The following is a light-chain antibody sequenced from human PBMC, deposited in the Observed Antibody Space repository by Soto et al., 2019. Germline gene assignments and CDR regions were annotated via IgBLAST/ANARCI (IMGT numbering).Light chain of an antibody. Sequence: EIVLTQSPATLSLSPGEGATLSCRASQSLSSSLAWYQQKPGQAPRLLIYDASNRATGIPARFSGSGSGTDFTLTISSLEPEDFAVYYCQQRSSWTLSLTFGGGTKVDIK. CDR1: QSLSSS. CDR3: QQRSSWTLSLT. J-gene: IGKJ4*01. V-gene: IGKV3-11*01. CDR2: DAS.